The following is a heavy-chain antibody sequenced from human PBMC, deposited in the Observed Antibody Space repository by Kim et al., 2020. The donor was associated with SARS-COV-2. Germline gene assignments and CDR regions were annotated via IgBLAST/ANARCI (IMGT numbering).Heavy chain of an antibody. CDR2: ISWNSGSI. J-gene: IGHJ6*02. Sequence: GGSLRLSCAASGFTFDDYAMHWVRQAPGKGLEWVSGISWNSGSIGYADSVKGRFTISRDNAKNSLYLQMNSLRAEDTALYYCAKGLGSSGIYYYYGMDVWGQGTTVTVSS. CDR1: GFTFDDYA. D-gene: IGHD6-19*01. V-gene: IGHV3-9*01. CDR3: AKGLGSSGIYYYYGMDV.